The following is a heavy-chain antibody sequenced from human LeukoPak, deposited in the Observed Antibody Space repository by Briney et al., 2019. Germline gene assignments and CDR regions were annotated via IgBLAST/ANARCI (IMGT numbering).Heavy chain of an antibody. CDR2: ISAYNGNT. CDR1: GYTFTSYG. CDR3: ASSARVGATTYFDY. D-gene: IGHD1-26*01. J-gene: IGHJ4*02. Sequence: ASVKVSCKASGYTFTSYGISWVRQAPGRGLEWMGWISAYNGNTNYAQKLQGRVTMTTDTSTSTAYMELRSLRSDDTAVYYCASSARVGATTYFDYWGQGTLVTVSS. V-gene: IGHV1-18*01.